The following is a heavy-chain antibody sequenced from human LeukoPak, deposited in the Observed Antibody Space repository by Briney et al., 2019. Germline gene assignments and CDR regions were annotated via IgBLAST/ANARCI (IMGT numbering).Heavy chain of an antibody. CDR1: GGSINGYY. CDR3: ARDYGDYFDY. Sequence: SETLSLTCIVSGGSINGYYWSWIRQPPGKGLEWIGYIYYSGSTNYNPSLKSRVIISVDTSKNQFSLKLSSVAAADTAVYYCARDYGDYFDYWGQGTLVTVSS. J-gene: IGHJ4*02. D-gene: IGHD4-17*01. V-gene: IGHV4-59*01. CDR2: IYYSGST.